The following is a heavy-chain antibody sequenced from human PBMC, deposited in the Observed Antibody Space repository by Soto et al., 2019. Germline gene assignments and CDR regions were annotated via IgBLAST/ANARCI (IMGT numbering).Heavy chain of an antibody. CDR2: IYYSGST. D-gene: IGHD6-19*01. CDR3: ARDVYSSGWYAP. Sequence: SETLSLTCTVSGGSISSGGYYWSWIRQHPGKGLEWIGYIYYSGSTKYNPSLKSRVAMSLDMSTKQFSLELSAVTAADTAVYYCARDVYSSGWYAPWGQGTLVTVSS. J-gene: IGHJ5*02. CDR1: GGSISSGGYY. V-gene: IGHV4-61*08.